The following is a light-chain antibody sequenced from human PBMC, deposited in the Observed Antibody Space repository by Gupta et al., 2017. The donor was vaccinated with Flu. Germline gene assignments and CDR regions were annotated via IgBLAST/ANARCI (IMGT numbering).Light chain of an antibody. Sequence: QSVLTQPPSVSAAPGQKVPIPCSGSSSNIGNNYVSWYQQLPGTAPKLLIYDNNKRPSGIPDRFSGSKSGTSATLGITGLQTGDEADYYCGTWDSSLSAWVFGGGTKLTVL. CDR2: DNN. V-gene: IGLV1-51*01. CDR3: GTWDSSLSAWV. J-gene: IGLJ3*02. CDR1: SSNIGNNY.